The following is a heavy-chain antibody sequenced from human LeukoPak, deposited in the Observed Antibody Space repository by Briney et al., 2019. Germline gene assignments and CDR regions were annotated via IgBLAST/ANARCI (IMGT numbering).Heavy chain of an antibody. Sequence: GGSLRLSCAASGFTFSNAWMSWVRKAPGKGLEWVGRIKSKADGGTTDYAAPVKGRFTISRDDSKNTLYLQMNSLKTQDTAVYYCTTEGYDILTGLYYFDYWGQGTLVTVSS. CDR3: TTEGYDILTGLYYFDY. CDR1: GFTFSNAW. CDR2: IKSKADGGTT. J-gene: IGHJ4*02. D-gene: IGHD3-9*01. V-gene: IGHV3-15*01.